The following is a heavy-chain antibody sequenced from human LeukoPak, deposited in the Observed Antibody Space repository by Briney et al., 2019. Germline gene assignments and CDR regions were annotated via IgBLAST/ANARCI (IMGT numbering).Heavy chain of an antibody. CDR3: ARLSKPGSFDY. Sequence: SETLSLTCTVSGGSISSSNCYWAWIRQPPGKGLEWIGTIYYSGSTYYNASLKSRIAMSVDTSKNQFPLKLSSVTAADTAVYYCARLSKPGSFDYWGQGALVTVSS. J-gene: IGHJ4*02. V-gene: IGHV4-39*01. CDR2: IYYSGST. D-gene: IGHD1-14*01. CDR1: GGSISSSNCY.